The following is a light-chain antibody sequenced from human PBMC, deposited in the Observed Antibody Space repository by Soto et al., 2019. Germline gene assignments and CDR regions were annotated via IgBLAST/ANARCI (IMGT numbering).Light chain of an antibody. CDR1: QTIDNY. J-gene: IGKJ2*01. Sequence: DMPMTQSPSSLSASVGDRVTITCRPSQTIDNYLNWYQHKPGKAPKLLIYGASTLQSGVSSRFTGSASGTDFTLTIDNLQAEDFATYYCQPTYTIPFAFGQGTKLEI. V-gene: IGKV1-39*01. CDR2: GAS. CDR3: QPTYTIPFA.